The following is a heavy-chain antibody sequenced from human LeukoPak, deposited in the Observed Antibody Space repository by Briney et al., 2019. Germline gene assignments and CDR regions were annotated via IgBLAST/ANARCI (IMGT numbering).Heavy chain of an antibody. J-gene: IGHJ6*03. D-gene: IGHD4-11*01. V-gene: IGHV4-4*07. CDR2: IYTSGST. CDR3: ARAYDSNYYYYYYMDV. Sequence: PSETLSLTCTVSGGSISSYYWSWIRQPAGKGLEWIGRIYTSGSTNYNPSLKSRVTISVDKSKNQFSLKLSSVTAADTAVYYCARAYDSNYYYYYYMDVWGKGTTVTVSS. CDR1: GGSISSYY.